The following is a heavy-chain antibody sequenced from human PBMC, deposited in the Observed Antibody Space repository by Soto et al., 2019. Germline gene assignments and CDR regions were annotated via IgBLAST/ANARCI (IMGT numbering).Heavy chain of an antibody. D-gene: IGHD3-3*01. V-gene: IGHV3-7*03. CDR2: IRQDGSDQ. Sequence: EVQLVESGGGLVQPGGSLRLSCTTSGFTSSNFWMSWVRQAPGRGLEWVANIRQDGSDQFYVDSVKGRFTISRDNPEESVYLQMNSLRVEDTAVYFCAMYYDYSSGFYTGSSYWGQGNPVTVSS. CDR1: GFTSSNFW. J-gene: IGHJ4*02. CDR3: AMYYDYSSGFYTGSSY.